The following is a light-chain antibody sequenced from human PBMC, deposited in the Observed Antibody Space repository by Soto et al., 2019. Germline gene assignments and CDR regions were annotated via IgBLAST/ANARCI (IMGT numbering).Light chain of an antibody. Sequence: QSALTQPPSVSGAPGQRVTISCTGSSSNIGAGYDVHWYQQLPGTAPKLLIYGNNNRPSGVPDRFSGSKSGTSASLAITGLQADDEADYYCQSYDSSVTLRVFGTGTKLTVL. CDR1: SSNIGAGYD. J-gene: IGLJ1*01. CDR3: QSYDSSVTLRV. V-gene: IGLV1-40*01. CDR2: GNN.